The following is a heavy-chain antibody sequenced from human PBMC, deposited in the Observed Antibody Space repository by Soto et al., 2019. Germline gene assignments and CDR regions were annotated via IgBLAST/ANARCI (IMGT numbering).Heavy chain of an antibody. V-gene: IGHV4-30-4*01. CDR3: ARQHGYSGLSRFDP. Sequence: QVQLQESGPGLVKPSQTLSLTCTVSGGSISSGDYYWGWIRQPPGKGLEWIGYIYYSGITYYNPSLKSRVTISVYTSKNQFSLKLSSVTAAATAVYYCARQHGYSGLSRFDPWGQGTLVTVSS. D-gene: IGHD5-12*01. CDR1: GGSISSGDYY. CDR2: IYYSGIT. J-gene: IGHJ5*02.